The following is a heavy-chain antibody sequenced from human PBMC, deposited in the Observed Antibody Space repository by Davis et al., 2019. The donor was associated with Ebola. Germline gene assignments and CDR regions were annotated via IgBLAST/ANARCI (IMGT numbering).Heavy chain of an antibody. CDR3: AYSTYYYYGMDV. CDR2: IDPSDSYT. D-gene: IGHD2-15*01. J-gene: IGHJ6*02. V-gene: IGHV5-10-1*01. Sequence: GGSLRLSCKGSGYGFADYWISWVRQMPGKGLEWMGRIDPSDSYTNYSPSFQGHVTISADKSISTAYLQWSSLKASDTAMYYCAYSTYYYYGMDVWGQGTTVTVSS. CDR1: GYGFADYW.